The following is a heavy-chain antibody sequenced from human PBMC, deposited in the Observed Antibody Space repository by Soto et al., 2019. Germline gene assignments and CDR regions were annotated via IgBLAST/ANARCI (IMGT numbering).Heavy chain of an antibody. CDR2: INAGNDNT. Sequence: ASVKVSCKASGYTFTSYAMHWVRQAPGQRLEWMGWINAGNDNTKYSQKFQGRVTITRDTSASTAYMELSSLRSEDTAVYYRAREVIVVVPAAISAFFDIWGQGTMVTVSS. CDR3: AREVIVVVPAAISAFFDI. V-gene: IGHV1-3*01. D-gene: IGHD2-2*02. CDR1: GYTFTSYA. J-gene: IGHJ3*02.